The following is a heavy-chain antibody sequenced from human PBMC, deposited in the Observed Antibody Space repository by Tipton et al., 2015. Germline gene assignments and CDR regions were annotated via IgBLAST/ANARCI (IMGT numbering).Heavy chain of an antibody. CDR3: ARDLEHGMDV. V-gene: IGHV4-38-2*02. Sequence: LRLSCAVSAYSISTDYYWGWIRQPPGKGLEWIGTISHSGSTYYNPSLKSRVTISADTSKNRFSLKLSSVTAADTAVYYCARDLEHGMDVWGHGTTVTVSS. CDR2: ISHSGST. D-gene: IGHD5-24*01. CDR1: AYSISTDYY. J-gene: IGHJ6*02.